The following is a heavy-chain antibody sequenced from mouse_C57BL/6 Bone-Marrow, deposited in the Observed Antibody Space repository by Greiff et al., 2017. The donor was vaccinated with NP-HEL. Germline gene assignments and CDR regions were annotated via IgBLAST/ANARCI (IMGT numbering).Heavy chain of an antibody. CDR2: ISSGGSYT. CDR1: GFTFSSYG. J-gene: IGHJ3*01. Sequence: EVKLVESGGDLVKPGGSLKLSCAASGFTFSSYGMSWVRQTPDKRLEWVATISSGGSYTYYPDSVKGRFTISRDNAKNTLYLQMSSLKSEDTARYYCASPYDYDVSWFAYWGQGTLVTGSA. D-gene: IGHD2-4*01. V-gene: IGHV5-6*01. CDR3: ASPYDYDVSWFAY.